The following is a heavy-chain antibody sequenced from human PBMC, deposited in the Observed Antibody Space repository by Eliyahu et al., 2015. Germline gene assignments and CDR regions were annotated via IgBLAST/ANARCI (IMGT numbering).Heavy chain of an antibody. CDR1: GGSFSGYY. V-gene: IGHV4-34*01. D-gene: IGHD2-15*01. CDR3: ARGKGCSGGSCYTASAFDI. J-gene: IGHJ3*02. Sequence: QVQLQQWGAGLLKPSETLSLTCAVYGGSFSGYYWSWIRQPPGKGLEWIGEINHSGSTNYNPSLKSRVTISVDTSKNQFSLKLSSVTAADTAVYYCARGKGCSGGSCYTASAFDIWGQGTMVTVSS. CDR2: INHSGST.